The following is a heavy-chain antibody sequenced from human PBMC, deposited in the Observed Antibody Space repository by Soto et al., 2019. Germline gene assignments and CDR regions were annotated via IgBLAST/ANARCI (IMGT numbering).Heavy chain of an antibody. J-gene: IGHJ4*02. CDR2: ISGSGGST. Sequence: GGSLRLSCAASGFTFSSYAMSWVRQAPGKGLEWVSAISGSGGSTYYADSVKGRFTISRDNSKNTLYLQMNSLRAEDTAVYYCAKAYSSGWYGDTYDYWGQGTLVTAPQ. CDR1: GFTFSSYA. V-gene: IGHV3-23*01. CDR3: AKAYSSGWYGDTYDY. D-gene: IGHD6-19*01.